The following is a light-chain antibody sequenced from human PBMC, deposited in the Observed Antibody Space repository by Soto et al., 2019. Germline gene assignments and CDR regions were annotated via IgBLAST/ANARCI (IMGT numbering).Light chain of an antibody. CDR1: QDIRNY. V-gene: IGKV1-33*01. J-gene: IGKJ4*01. Sequence: DIQMTQSPSSLSASVGDRVTITCQASQDIRNYLNWYEKKPGKAPKLLIYDASNLETGVPSRFSGSGSGTDFTFTISSLQPEDIGTYYCQQFGNLPLTFGGGTKVEVK. CDR2: DAS. CDR3: QQFGNLPLT.